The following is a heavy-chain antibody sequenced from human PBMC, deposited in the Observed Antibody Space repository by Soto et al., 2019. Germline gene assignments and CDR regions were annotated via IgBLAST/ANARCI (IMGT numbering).Heavy chain of an antibody. V-gene: IGHV3-73*02. CDR1: GFTFSGSP. D-gene: IGHD1-26*01. CDR3: TRRIKSYYLDAFDI. Sequence: EVQLVESGGGLVQPGGSLKLSCAASGFTFSGSPMHWVRQASGKGLEWVGRIRSKANNYATSYAASAKGRFTIPRDDSNNTAYLQMNSLQTEDTAVYYCTRRIKSYYLDAFDIWGQGTMVTVSS. CDR2: IRSKANNYAT. J-gene: IGHJ3*02.